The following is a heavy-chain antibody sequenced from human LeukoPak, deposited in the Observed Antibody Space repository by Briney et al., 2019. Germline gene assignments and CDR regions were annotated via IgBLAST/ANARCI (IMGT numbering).Heavy chain of an antibody. D-gene: IGHD4-17*01. Sequence: PGGSLRLSCAASGFTFSSYAMSWVRQAPGKGLEWVSAISGSGGSTYYADSVKGRFTISRDNAKNSLYLQMNSLRAEDTAVYYCARDYGDYYGMDVWGQGTTVTVSS. CDR3: ARDYGDYYGMDV. J-gene: IGHJ6*02. CDR1: GFTFSSYA. CDR2: ISGSGGST. V-gene: IGHV3-23*01.